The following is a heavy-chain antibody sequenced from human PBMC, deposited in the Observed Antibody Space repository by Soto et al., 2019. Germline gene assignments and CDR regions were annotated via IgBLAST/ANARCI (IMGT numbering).Heavy chain of an antibody. D-gene: IGHD3-3*01. CDR3: ATNGRFLEWLPPFDY. J-gene: IGHJ4*02. CDR1: GVSISSGGYY. V-gene: IGHV4-31*03. Sequence: SETLSLTCTVSGVSISSGGYYLSWIRQHPGKGLEWIGYIYYSGSTYYNPSLKSRVTLSVDTSKNQFSLKLSSVTAGDTAVYYGATNGRFLEWLPPFDYWGQGTLVTVSS. CDR2: IYYSGST.